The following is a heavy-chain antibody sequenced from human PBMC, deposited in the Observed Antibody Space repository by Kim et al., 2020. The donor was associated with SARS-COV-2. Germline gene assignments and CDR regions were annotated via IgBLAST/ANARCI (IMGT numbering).Heavy chain of an antibody. CDR3: ARDHGGDFDY. CDR1: GGSISSSNW. D-gene: IGHD2-21*01. Sequence: SETLSLTCAVSGGSISSSNWWSWVRQPPGKGLAWIGDIYHSGSTNYNPSLKSRVTISVDKSKNQFSLKLSSVTAAATAVCYCARDHGGDFDYWGQGTLVTVSS. J-gene: IGHJ4*02. V-gene: IGHV4-4*02. CDR2: IYHSGST.